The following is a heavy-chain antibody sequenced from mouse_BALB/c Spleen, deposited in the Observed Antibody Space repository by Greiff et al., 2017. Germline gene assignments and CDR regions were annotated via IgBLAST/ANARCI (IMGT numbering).Heavy chain of an antibody. V-gene: IGHV14-4*02. Sequence: VQLQQSGAELVRSGASVKLSCTASGFNIKDYYMHWVKQRPEQGLEWIGWIDPENGDTEYAPKFQGKATMTADTSSNTAYLQLSSLTSEDTAVYYCTSESYGRGFAYWGQGTLVTVSA. CDR2: IDPENGDT. J-gene: IGHJ3*01. D-gene: IGHD1-1*01. CDR3: TSESYGRGFAY. CDR1: GFNIKDYY.